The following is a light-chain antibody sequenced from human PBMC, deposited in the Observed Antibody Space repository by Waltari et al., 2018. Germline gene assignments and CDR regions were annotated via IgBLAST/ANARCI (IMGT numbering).Light chain of an antibody. CDR2: KAS. J-gene: IGKJ1*01. V-gene: IGKV1-5*03. CDR3: QQYNSRSPWT. Sequence: DIQMTQSPSTLSAFVGDRVTITFRASQSVSTWFAWFQQKPGKAPKLVLYKASTLENGVPSRFSGRGSETEFTITISSMQHDDFATYYCQQYNSRSPWTFGQGTKVEIK. CDR1: QSVSTW.